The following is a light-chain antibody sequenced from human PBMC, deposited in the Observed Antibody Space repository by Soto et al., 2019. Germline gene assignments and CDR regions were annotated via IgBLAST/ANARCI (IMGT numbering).Light chain of an antibody. CDR2: GAS. CDR1: QSVSSSY. J-gene: IGKJ4*01. Sequence: GDSQSVSSSYLAWYQQKPGQAPRLLIYGASSRATGIPARFSGRGSRPAFTPALPSLQPEAPATYFCLPDYSYPQTFGRGTKVDIK. CDR3: LPDYSYPQT. V-gene: IGKV3D-7*01.